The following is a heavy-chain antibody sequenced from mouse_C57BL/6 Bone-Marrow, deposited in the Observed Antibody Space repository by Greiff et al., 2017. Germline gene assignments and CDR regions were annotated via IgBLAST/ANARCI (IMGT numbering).Heavy chain of an antibody. D-gene: IGHD1-1*01. V-gene: IGHV1-63*01. CDR1: GYTFTNYW. CDR3: TRWYYGSRYDYAMDY. CDR2: IYPGGGYT. Sequence: QVQLQQSGAELVRPGTSVKMSCKASGYTFTNYWIGWAKQRPGHGLEWIGDIYPGGGYTNYNEKFKGKATLTADKSSSTAYMQFSSLTSEDSANYYGTRWYYGSRYDYAMDYWGQGTSVTVSS. J-gene: IGHJ4*01.